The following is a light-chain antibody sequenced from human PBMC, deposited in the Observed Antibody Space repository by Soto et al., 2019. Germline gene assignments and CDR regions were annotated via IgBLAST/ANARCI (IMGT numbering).Light chain of an antibody. CDR1: SSDIGAYNS. CDR3: ASYTSARIRV. CDR2: DVS. J-gene: IGLJ2*01. Sequence: QSVLTQPASVSASPGQSITISCTGTSSDIGAYNSVSWYQQHPGKAPQLMIYDVSYWPSGISSRFSGSKSGNTASLAISGLQADDDADYYCASYTSARIRVFGGGTKVTVL. V-gene: IGLV2-14*03.